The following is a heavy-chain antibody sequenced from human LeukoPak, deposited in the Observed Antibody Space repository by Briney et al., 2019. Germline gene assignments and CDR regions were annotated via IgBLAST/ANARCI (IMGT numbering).Heavy chain of an antibody. V-gene: IGHV3-11*01. J-gene: IGHJ6*02. CDR2: ISSSGSTI. CDR3: ARDRDYYGMDV. Sequence: IRQAPGKGLEWVSYISSSGSTIYYADSVKGRFTISRDNAKNSLYLQMNSLRAEDTAVYYCARDRDYYGMDVWGQGTTVTVSS.